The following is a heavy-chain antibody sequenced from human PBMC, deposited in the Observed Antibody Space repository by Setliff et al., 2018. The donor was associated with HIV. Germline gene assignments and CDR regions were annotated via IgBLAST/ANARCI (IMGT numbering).Heavy chain of an antibody. Sequence: PSETLSLTCTVSGDSSSNDYWTWVRQPPGKGLEWIGYIYTSGSPHYKSSLTSRLTISLDTSRNQFSLKLTSVTAADSATYYCARWVYNSAWSLDYWGQGTLVTVSS. J-gene: IGHJ4*02. CDR2: IYTSGSP. D-gene: IGHD6-19*01. CDR3: ARWVYNSAWSLDY. V-gene: IGHV4-4*08. CDR1: GDSSSNDY.